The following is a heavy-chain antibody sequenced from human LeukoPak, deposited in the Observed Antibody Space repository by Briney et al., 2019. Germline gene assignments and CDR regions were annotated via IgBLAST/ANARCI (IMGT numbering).Heavy chain of an antibody. Sequence: PGGSLRLSCAASGFTFSSYSMTWVRQAPGKGLEWVSYISSSSSTIYYADSVKGRFTISRDNAKNSLYLQMNSLRAEDTAVYYCARVRWELLLGIDYWGQGTLVTVSS. J-gene: IGHJ4*02. D-gene: IGHD1-26*01. CDR3: ARVRWELLLGIDY. CDR1: GFTFSSYS. CDR2: ISSSSSTI. V-gene: IGHV3-48*01.